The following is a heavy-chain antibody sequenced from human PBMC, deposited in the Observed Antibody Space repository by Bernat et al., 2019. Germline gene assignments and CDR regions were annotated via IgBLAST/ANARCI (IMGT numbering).Heavy chain of an antibody. CDR2: IYSGGST. Sequence: EVQLVESGGGLIQPGGSLRLSCAASGFTVSSNYMIWVRQAPGKGLECVSVIYSGGSTYYADSGKGRFTISRDNSKNTLYLQMNSLGADDTAVYYCARVSVGYYFDYWGQGTLVTVSS. V-gene: IGHV3-53*01. D-gene: IGHD4-23*01. J-gene: IGHJ4*02. CDR3: ARVSVGYYFDY. CDR1: GFTVSSNY.